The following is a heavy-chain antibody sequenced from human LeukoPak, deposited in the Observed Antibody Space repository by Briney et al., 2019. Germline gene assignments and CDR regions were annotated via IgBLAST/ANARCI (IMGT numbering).Heavy chain of an antibody. CDR1: GASVRTSNW. V-gene: IGHV4-4*02. CDR2: IYHSGST. D-gene: IGHD3-22*01. Sequence: PSETLSLTCAVSGASVRTSNWWSWVRQPPGKGLEWIGEIYHSGSTNYNPSLKSRVSISIDKSNNQFSLKLSSVTAADTAVYYCARDPIRITMIVVPRWAFDIWGQGTMVTVSS. CDR3: ARDPIRITMIVVPRWAFDI. J-gene: IGHJ3*02.